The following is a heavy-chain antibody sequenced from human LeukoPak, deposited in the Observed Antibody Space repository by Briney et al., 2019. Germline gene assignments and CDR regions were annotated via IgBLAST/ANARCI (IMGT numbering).Heavy chain of an antibody. CDR2: ISHSGST. CDR3: ARTSSAAIDY. J-gene: IGHJ4*02. V-gene: IGHV4-39*07. Sequence: PSETLSLTCSVSGASISSSSFYWAWIRQPPGKGLEWIGSISHSGSTYYSPSLKSRATISLDTSKIHFSLNLTSVTAADTAVYYCARTSSAAIDYWGPGTLVTVSS. CDR1: GASISSSSFY. D-gene: IGHD6-25*01.